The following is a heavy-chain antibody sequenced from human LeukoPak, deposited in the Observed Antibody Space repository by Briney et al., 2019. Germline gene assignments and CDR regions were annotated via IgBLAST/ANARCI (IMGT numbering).Heavy chain of an antibody. CDR1: GGSFSGYY. CDR2: IYYSGST. CDR3: ARFGIAVAAAFDI. V-gene: IGHV4-59*08. D-gene: IGHD6-19*01. Sequence: SETLSLTCAVYGGSFSGYYWSWIRQPPGKGLEWIGYIYYSGSTNYNPSLKSRVTISVDTSKNQFSLKLSSVTAADTAVYYCARFGIAVAAAFDIWGQGTMVTVSS. J-gene: IGHJ3*02.